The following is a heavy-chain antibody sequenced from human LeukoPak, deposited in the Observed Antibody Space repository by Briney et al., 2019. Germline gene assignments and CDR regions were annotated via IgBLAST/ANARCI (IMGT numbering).Heavy chain of an antibody. D-gene: IGHD4-17*01. Sequence: GASVKVSCKASGGTFSRHAISWVRQAPGQGLEWMGGIIPNFGTPHLAQNFQDRVTITADESTSTVYMEMRSLTSEDTAIFYCATRDADYEYYFDCWGQGTLVTVSS. CDR3: ATRDADYEYYFDC. CDR2: IIPNFGTP. CDR1: GGTFSRHA. V-gene: IGHV1-69*13. J-gene: IGHJ4*02.